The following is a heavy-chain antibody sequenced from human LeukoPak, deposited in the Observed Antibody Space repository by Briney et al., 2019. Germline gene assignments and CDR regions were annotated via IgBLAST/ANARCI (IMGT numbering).Heavy chain of an antibody. CDR1: GCSISSYY. CDR3: ARGPYDSTWLFDP. V-gene: IGHV4-59*01. J-gene: IGHJ5*02. Sequence: SENLSLTCTVSGCSISSYYWSWLRQPPGKGLEWVGYIYYSGSTNYNPSLKSRVTISVDTSKNQFSLKLSSVTAADTAVYYCARGPYDSTWLFDPWGQGTLVTVSS. CDR2: IYYSGST. D-gene: IGHD3-22*01.